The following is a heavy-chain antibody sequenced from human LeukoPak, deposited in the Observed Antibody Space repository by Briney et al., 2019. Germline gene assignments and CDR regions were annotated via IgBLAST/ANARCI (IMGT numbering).Heavy chain of an antibody. Sequence: SETLSLTCAVYGGSFSGYYWSWIRQPPGKGLEWVGEINHSGSTNYNPSLKSRVTISVDTSKNRFSLKLSSVTAADTAVYYCARDWFGQYYMDVWGKGTTVTVSS. CDR3: ARDWFGQYYMDV. D-gene: IGHD3-10*01. CDR2: INHSGST. CDR1: GGSFSGYY. J-gene: IGHJ6*03. V-gene: IGHV4-34*01.